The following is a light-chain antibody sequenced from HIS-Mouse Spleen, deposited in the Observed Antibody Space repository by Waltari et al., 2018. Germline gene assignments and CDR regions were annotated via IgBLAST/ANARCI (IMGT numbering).Light chain of an antibody. CDR2: QDS. Sequence: SYELTQPPSVSVSPGQTASITCSVDKWGDKYACWYQQKPGQSPVLVIYQDSKRPSGIPERFSGSNSGNTATLTISGTQAMDEADYYCQAWDSSTDVVFGGGTKLTVL. J-gene: IGLJ2*01. V-gene: IGLV3-1*01. CDR3: QAWDSSTDVV. CDR1: KWGDKY.